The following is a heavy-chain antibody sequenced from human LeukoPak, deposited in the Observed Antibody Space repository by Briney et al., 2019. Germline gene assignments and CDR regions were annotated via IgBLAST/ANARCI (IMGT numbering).Heavy chain of an antibody. CDR2: ISWNSGSI. CDR3: ARDKLGSGYSSDFDY. CDR1: GFTFDDYA. J-gene: IGHJ4*02. V-gene: IGHV3-9*01. D-gene: IGHD6-19*01. Sequence: GRSLRLSCAASGFTFDDYAIHWVRQAPGKGLEWVSGISWNSGSIGYADSVKGRFTISRDNSKNTLYLQMNSLRAEDTAVYYCARDKLGSGYSSDFDYWGQGTLVTVSS.